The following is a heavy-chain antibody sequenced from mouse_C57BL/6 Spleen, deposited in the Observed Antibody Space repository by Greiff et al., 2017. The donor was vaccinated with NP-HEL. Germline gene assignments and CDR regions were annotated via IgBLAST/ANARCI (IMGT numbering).Heavy chain of an antibody. D-gene: IGHD5-1*01. CDR3: AREGRSSNYFDY. CDR2: IYPGDGDT. CDR1: GYAFSSSW. J-gene: IGHJ2*01. V-gene: IGHV1-82*01. Sequence: VQRVESGPELVKPGASVKISCKASGYAFSSSWMNWVKQRPGKGLEWIGRIYPGDGDTNYNGKFKGKATLTADKSSSTAYMQLSSLTSEDSAVYFCAREGRSSNYFDYWGQGTTLTVSS.